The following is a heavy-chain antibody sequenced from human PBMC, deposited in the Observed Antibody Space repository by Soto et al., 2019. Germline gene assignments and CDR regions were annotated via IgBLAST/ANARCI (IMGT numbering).Heavy chain of an antibody. J-gene: IGHJ4*02. V-gene: IGHV4-59*08. Sequence: SETLSLTCTVSGGSISSYYWSWIRQSPGRGLEWIGYIYYDGSTNYNPSLKSRVTISVDTSKNHFSLKLTSIVAADTAVYYCVKGGSASFPLWGRGTLVTVSS. CDR2: IYYDGST. CDR1: GGSISSYY. D-gene: IGHD3-10*01. CDR3: VKGGSASFPL.